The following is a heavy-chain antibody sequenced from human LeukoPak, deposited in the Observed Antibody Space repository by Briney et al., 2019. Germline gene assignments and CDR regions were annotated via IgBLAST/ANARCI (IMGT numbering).Heavy chain of an antibody. V-gene: IGHV4-34*01. CDR1: GGSFSGYY. D-gene: IGHD1-26*01. CDR2: INHSGST. J-gene: IGHJ3*02. Sequence: SETLSLTCAVYGGSFSGYYWSWIRQPPGKGLEWIGEINHSGSTNYNPSLKSRVTISVDTSKNQFSLKLSSVTAADTAVYYCARPSTNRVGGRAFDIWGQGTMVTVSS. CDR3: ARPSTNRVGGRAFDI.